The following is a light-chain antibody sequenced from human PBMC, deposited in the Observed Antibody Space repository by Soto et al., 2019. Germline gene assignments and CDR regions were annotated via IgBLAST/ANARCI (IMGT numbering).Light chain of an antibody. CDR3: QHYGTSPPVYT. J-gene: IGKJ2*01. CDR1: QSISSTY. Sequence: EMLLTQSPGTLSLSPGERATLSCRTSQSISSTYLAWYQQQPGQAPRLLIYGTYNRATGIPDRFSGSGSGRYFTLTISRLEPEDSAVFYCQHYGTSPPVYTFGQGTKLEIK. V-gene: IGKV3-20*01. CDR2: GTY.